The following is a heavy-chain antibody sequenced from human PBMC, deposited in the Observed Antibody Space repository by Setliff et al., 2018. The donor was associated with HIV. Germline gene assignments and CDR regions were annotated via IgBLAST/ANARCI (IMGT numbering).Heavy chain of an antibody. D-gene: IGHD3-3*01. CDR3: ARGRPEELYDFWTDYYNAFDI. J-gene: IGHJ3*02. V-gene: IGHV4-39*01. CDR1: GGSISSGSYY. CDR2: IYYSGST. Sequence: SETLSLTCTVSGGSISSGSYYWSWIRQPPGKGLEWIGSIYYSGSTYYNPSLKSRVTISVDTSKNQFSLKLTSVTAADTAVYYCARGRPEELYDFWTDYYNAFDIWGQGTLVTVS.